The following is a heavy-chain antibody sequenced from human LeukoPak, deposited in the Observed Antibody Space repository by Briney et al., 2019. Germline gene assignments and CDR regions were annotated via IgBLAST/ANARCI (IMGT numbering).Heavy chain of an antibody. CDR3: ARPGVGCSSTSCYTGPFDY. CDR2: MCYSGST. V-gene: IGHV4-39*01. Sequence: SETLSLTCTVSGGSISSSSYYWGWIRQPPGKGLGWIGSMCYSGSTYYNPSLKIRVTISVDTSKNQFSLKLSSVTAADTAVYYCARPGVGCSSTSCYTGPFDYWGQGTLVTVSS. D-gene: IGHD2-2*02. J-gene: IGHJ4*02. CDR1: GGSISSSSYY.